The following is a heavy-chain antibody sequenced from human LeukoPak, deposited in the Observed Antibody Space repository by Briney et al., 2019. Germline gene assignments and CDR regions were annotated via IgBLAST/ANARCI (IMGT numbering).Heavy chain of an antibody. J-gene: IGHJ4*02. V-gene: IGHV3-33*06. D-gene: IGHD6-19*01. Sequence: GRSLRLSCAASGFTFSSYGMHWVRQAPGKGLEWVAVIWYDGSNKYYADSVKGRFTISRDNSKNTLYLQMNSLRAEDTAVYYCAKDSHIAVAGDFDYWGQGTLVTVSS. CDR2: IWYDGSNK. CDR3: AKDSHIAVAGDFDY. CDR1: GFTFSSYG.